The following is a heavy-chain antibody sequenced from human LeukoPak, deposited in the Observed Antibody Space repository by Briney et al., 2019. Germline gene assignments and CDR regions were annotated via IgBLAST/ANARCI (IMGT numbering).Heavy chain of an antibody. Sequence: PGGSLRLSRAASGFTFSSYGMHWVRQAPGKGLEWGAFIRYDGSNKYYADSVKGRFTISRDNSKNTLYLQMNSLRAEDTAVYYCAKDLGYSSSSGYYYMDVWGKGAAVTVSS. CDR3: AKDLGYSSSSGYYYMDV. V-gene: IGHV3-30*02. CDR2: IRYDGSNK. D-gene: IGHD6-6*01. CDR1: GFTFSSYG. J-gene: IGHJ6*03.